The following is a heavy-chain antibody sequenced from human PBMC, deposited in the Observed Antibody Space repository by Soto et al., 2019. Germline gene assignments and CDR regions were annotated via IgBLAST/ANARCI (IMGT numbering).Heavy chain of an antibody. CDR1: GGTFSSYA. Sequence: GASVQVSCKASGGTFSSYAISWVRQAPGQGLEWMGGIIPIFGTANYAQKFQGGVTITADKSTSTAYMELSSLRSEDTAVYYCARVHRGVVVVPAAGIYYYGMDVWGQGTTVTVSS. V-gene: IGHV1-69*06. CDR2: IIPIFGTA. D-gene: IGHD2-2*01. CDR3: ARVHRGVVVVPAAGIYYYGMDV. J-gene: IGHJ6*02.